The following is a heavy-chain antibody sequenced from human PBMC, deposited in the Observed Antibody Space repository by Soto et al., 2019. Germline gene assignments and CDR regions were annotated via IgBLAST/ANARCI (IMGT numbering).Heavy chain of an antibody. CDR2: IIPIFGTA. V-gene: IGHV1-69*13. Sequence: SVKVSCKASGGTFSSYAISWVRQAPGQGLEWMGGIIPIFGTANYAQKFQGRVTITADESTSTAYMELSSLRSEDTAVYYCARDPRSGEADDYYYYGMDVWGQGTTVTSP. CDR3: ARDPRSGEADDYYYYGMDV. D-gene: IGHD6-19*01. J-gene: IGHJ6*02. CDR1: GGTFSSYA.